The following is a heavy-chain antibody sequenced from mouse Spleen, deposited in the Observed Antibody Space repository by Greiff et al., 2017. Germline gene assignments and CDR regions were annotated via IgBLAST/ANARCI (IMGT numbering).Heavy chain of an antibody. D-gene: IGHD1-1*01. CDR3: AREGIYYYGSSSFDY. V-gene: IGHV1-18*01. CDR2: INPYNGGT. J-gene: IGHJ2*01. Sequence: EVQGVESGPELVKPGASMKISCKASGYSFTGYTMNWVKQSHGKNLEWIGLINPYNGGTSYNQKFKGKATLTVDKSSSTAYMELLSLTSEDSAVYYCAREGIYYYGSSSFDYWGQGTTLTVSS. CDR1: GYSFTGYT.